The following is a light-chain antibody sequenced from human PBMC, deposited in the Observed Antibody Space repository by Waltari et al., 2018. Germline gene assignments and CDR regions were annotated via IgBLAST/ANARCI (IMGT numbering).Light chain of an antibody. Sequence: VIWMTQSPSLLSASSGARVTITCRMSQGISTYLAWYQQKPGRAPDLLIYGASILHSGVPSRFSGSGSGTDFTLTISSLQSEDVATYYCQHYYNFPWTFGQGTKVEIK. J-gene: IGKJ1*01. CDR1: QGISTY. CDR2: GAS. V-gene: IGKV1D-8*03. CDR3: QHYYNFPWT.